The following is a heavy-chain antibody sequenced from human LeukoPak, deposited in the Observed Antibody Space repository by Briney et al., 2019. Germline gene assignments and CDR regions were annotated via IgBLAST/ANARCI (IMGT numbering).Heavy chain of an antibody. CDR1: GYTFTGYY. D-gene: IGHD3-10*01. CDR2: INPNSGGT. Sequence: GASVKVSCTASGYTFTGYYMHWVRQAPGQGLEWMGWINPNSGGTNYAQKFQGRVTMARDTSISTAYMELSRLRSDDTAVYYCARDHYYGSGSYIGYWGQGTLVTVSS. J-gene: IGHJ4*02. CDR3: ARDHYYGSGSYIGY. V-gene: IGHV1-2*02.